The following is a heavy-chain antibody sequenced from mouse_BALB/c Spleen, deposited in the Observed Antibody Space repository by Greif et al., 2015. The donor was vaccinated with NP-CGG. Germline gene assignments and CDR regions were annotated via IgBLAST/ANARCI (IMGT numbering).Heavy chain of an antibody. CDR3: ARYYYYGSSAMDY. D-gene: IGHD1-1*01. CDR2: ISSGGGNT. Sequence: EVQGVESGGGLVKPGGSLKLSCAASGFTFSSYTMSWVRQTPEKRLEWVATISSGGGNTYYPDSVKGRFTISRDNAKNNLYLQMSSLRSEDTALYYCARYYYYGSSAMDYWGQGTSVTVSS. J-gene: IGHJ4*01. CDR1: GFTFSSYT. V-gene: IGHV5-9*03.